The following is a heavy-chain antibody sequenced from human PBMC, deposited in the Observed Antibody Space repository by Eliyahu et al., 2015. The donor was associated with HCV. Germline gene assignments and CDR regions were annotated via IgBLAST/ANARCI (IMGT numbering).Heavy chain of an antibody. CDR1: GFSLXXRGLX. V-gene: IGHV2-5*02. J-gene: IGHJ4*02. D-gene: IGHD6-6*01. CDR3: AHRGAYASSSHFDF. CDR2: IXWDDDK. Sequence: QITLKESGPTPVKPTQTLTLTCTFSGFSLXXRGLXVGXXRQPPXXALEWLAXIXWDDDKRYSPSLKTRLTITKDTSKNQVVLTMTNMDPVDTGTYYCAHRGAYASSSHFDFWGQGSLVTVSS.